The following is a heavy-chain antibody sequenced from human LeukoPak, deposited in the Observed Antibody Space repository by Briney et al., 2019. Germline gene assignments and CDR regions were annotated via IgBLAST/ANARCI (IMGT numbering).Heavy chain of an antibody. CDR3: ARHEYSGSYYGLSWFDP. J-gene: IGHJ5*02. Sequence: SETLSLTCTVSGGSISSSGYYWGWIRQPPGKGLEWVASIYYSGSTYYNPSLKSRVTISVDTSKNQLSLKLSSLTAADTAVYYCARHEYSGSYYGLSWFDPWGQGTLVTVSS. D-gene: IGHD1-26*01. V-gene: IGHV4-39*01. CDR1: GGSISSSGYY. CDR2: IYYSGST.